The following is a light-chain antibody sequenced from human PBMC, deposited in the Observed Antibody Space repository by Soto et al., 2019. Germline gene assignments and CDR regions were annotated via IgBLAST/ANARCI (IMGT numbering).Light chain of an antibody. CDR3: QQYYSYPQT. J-gene: IGKJ1*01. V-gene: IGKV1-8*01. Sequence: AIRMTQSPSSLSASTGDRVTITCRANQGISSYLAWYQQKPGKAPKLLIYAASTLQSGVPSRFSGSGSGTDFTLTISCLQSEDFATYYCQQYYSYPQTFGQGTKVDIK. CDR1: QGISSY. CDR2: AAS.